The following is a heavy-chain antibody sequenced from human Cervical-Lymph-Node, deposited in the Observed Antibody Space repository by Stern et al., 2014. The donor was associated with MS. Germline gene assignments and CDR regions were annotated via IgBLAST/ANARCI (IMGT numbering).Heavy chain of an antibody. CDR1: GGSISSYY. J-gene: IGHJ4*02. Sequence: QVQLQESGPGLVKPSETLSLTCTVSGGSISSYYWSWIRQPPGKGLEWIGYIYYSGSTNYNPSLKSRVTISVDTSKNQFSLKLSSVTAADTAVYYCARVLPAGATFDYWGQGTLVTVSS. D-gene: IGHD1-26*01. CDR3: ARVLPAGATFDY. CDR2: IYYSGST. V-gene: IGHV4-59*01.